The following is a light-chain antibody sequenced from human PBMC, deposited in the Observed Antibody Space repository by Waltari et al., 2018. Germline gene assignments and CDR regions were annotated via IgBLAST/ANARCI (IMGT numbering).Light chain of an antibody. CDR2: DIE. CDR1: TSNIGNNY. J-gene: IGLJ1*01. Sequence: QSVLTQPPSVSAAPGQKVTISCSGSTSNIGNNYVSWYQQFPGTAPKLLIYDIENRPSGIRDRFSGSKSGTSATLDITGLQTGDEADYYCGSWDTSLSGHVFGTGTKVTVL. V-gene: IGLV1-51*01. CDR3: GSWDTSLSGHV.